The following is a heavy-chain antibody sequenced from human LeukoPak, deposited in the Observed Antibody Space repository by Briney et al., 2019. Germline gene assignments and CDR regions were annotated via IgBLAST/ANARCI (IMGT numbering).Heavy chain of an antibody. CDR3: ARDRPNYYGSDGHYYRRDGDY. CDR1: GFTFSIYA. D-gene: IGHD3-22*01. CDR2: ITSSGEST. V-gene: IGHV3-23*01. J-gene: IGHJ4*02. Sequence: GGSLRLSCAASGFTFSIYAMSWVRQAPGKGLQWVSSITSSGESTWYADSVKGRFTITRDNSENTLYLQMHSLRAEDTAVYYCARDRPNYYGSDGHYYRRDGDYWGRGTLVSVSS.